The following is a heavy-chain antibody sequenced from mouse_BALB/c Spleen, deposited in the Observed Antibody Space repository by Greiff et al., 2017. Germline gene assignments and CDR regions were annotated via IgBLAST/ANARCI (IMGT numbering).Heavy chain of an antibody. CDR3: ARSGGYDYWFAY. J-gene: IGHJ3*01. V-gene: IGHV3-1*02. D-gene: IGHD2-2*01. CDR2: IHYSGST. CDR1: GYSITSGYY. Sequence: DVQLQESGPGLVKPSQSLSLTCSVTGYSITSGYYWHWIRQFPGNKLEWMGYIHYSGSTNYNPSLKSRISITRDTSKNQFFLQLNSVTTEDTATYYCARSGGYDYWFAYWGQGTLVTVSA.